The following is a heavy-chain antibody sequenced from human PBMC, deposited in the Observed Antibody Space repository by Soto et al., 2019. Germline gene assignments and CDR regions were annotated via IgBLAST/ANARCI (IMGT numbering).Heavy chain of an antibody. Sequence: EVQLLESGGGLVQPGGSLRLSCAASGFTFSSYAMSWVRQAPGKGLEWVSAISGSGGSTYYADSVKGRFTISRDNSKNTLYLQMNSLRAEDTAVYYCAKDLYSGYDDNHLFDYWGQGTLVTVSS. CDR1: GFTFSSYA. CDR3: AKDLYSGYDDNHLFDY. D-gene: IGHD5-12*01. V-gene: IGHV3-23*01. J-gene: IGHJ4*02. CDR2: ISGSGGST.